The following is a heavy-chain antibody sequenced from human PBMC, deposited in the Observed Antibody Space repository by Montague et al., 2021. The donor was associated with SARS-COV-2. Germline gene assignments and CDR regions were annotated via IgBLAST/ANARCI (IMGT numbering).Heavy chain of an antibody. Sequence: SETLSLTCTVSGGSISSSNYYWGWIRQPPGMGSEWIGNMYYSGSSYYNPSLKSRITISICTSKNQLKLKLRSVTAADTAVYYCARDDIVLQGVTKGMDVWGQGTTVTVSS. CDR3: ARDDIVLQGVTKGMDV. D-gene: IGHD3-10*01. J-gene: IGHJ6*02. CDR2: MYYSGSS. V-gene: IGHV4-39*06. CDR1: GGSISSSNYY.